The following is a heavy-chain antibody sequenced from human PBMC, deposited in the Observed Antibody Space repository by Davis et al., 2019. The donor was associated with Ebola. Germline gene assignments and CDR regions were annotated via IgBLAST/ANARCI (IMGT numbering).Heavy chain of an antibody. D-gene: IGHD3-3*01. V-gene: IGHV3-30*14. CDR3: ARGSPLEWLVF. CDR2: ISYDGSNK. CDR1: GFTFSSYA. Sequence: GESLKISCAASGFTFSSYAMHWVRQAPGKGLAWVAVISYDGSNKFYADSVKGRFTISRDNSKNTLYLQMNSLRAEDTAVYYCARGSPLEWLVFWGQGTLVTVSS. J-gene: IGHJ4*02.